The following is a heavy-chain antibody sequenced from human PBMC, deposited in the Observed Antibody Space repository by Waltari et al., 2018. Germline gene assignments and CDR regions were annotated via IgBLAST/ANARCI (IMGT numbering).Heavy chain of an antibody. CDR3: AREAAAGVFDI. CDR1: GGSISSSSYY. D-gene: IGHD6-13*01. Sequence: QLQLQESGPGLVKPSETLSLTCTVSGGSISSSSYYWGWIRQPPGKGLEWIGSIYYSGSTYYNPSLKSRVTISVDTSKNQFSLKLSSVTAADTAVYYCAREAAAGVFDIWGQGTMVTVSS. J-gene: IGHJ3*02. V-gene: IGHV4-39*07. CDR2: IYYSGST.